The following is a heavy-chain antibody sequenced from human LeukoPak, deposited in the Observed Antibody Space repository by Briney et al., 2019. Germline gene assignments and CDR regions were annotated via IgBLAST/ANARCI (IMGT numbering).Heavy chain of an antibody. D-gene: IGHD6-13*01. CDR2: IQQYVSEK. CDR1: GFTFSSYW. CDR3: ARARGSSSWFPSDY. Sequence: GGSLRLSCAASGFTFSSYWMNSGRQAPGKGLEWVAKIQQYVSEKYYVDSVQRRFTISRDNAKNSLYLQMNSLRAEDTAVYYCARARGSSSWFPSDYWGQGTLVT. J-gene: IGHJ4*02. V-gene: IGHV3-7*04.